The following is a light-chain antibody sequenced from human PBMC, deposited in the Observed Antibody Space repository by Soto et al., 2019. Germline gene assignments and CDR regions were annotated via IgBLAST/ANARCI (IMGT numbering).Light chain of an antibody. CDR2: GAS. J-gene: IGKJ1*01. CDR1: QSISRY. Sequence: DIQMTQSPSSLSASVGDRVTITCRASQSISRYLNWYRQKPGKAPNLLIYGASSLQTGVPSRFSCSGSGTDFTLTISSLQPEDFATYYCQHTYTTPQTFGQGTKVEIK. CDR3: QHTYTTPQT. V-gene: IGKV1-39*01.